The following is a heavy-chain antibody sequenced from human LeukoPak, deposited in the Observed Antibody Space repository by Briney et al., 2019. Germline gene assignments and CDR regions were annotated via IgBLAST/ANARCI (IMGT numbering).Heavy chain of an antibody. Sequence: GGSLRLSCAASGFTFSSYSMNWVRQAPGKGLEWVSSISSSSSYIYYADSVKGRFTISRDNAKNSLYLQMNSLRAEDTAVYYCARDRRYCSSTSCFPHWFDPWGQGTLVTVSS. V-gene: IGHV3-21*01. CDR1: GFTFSSYS. CDR3: ARDRRYCSSTSCFPHWFDP. D-gene: IGHD2-2*01. J-gene: IGHJ5*02. CDR2: ISSSSSYI.